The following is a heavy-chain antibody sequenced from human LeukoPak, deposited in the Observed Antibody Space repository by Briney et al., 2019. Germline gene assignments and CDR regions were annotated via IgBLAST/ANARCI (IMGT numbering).Heavy chain of an antibody. V-gene: IGHV1-2*02. CDR1: GYTFTGYY. D-gene: IGHD6-13*01. CDR2: INPNSGGT. CDR3: ARDLSSSWLNYYYYMDV. J-gene: IGHJ6*03. Sequence: GASVKVSCKASGYTFTGYYMHWVRQAPGQGLEWMGWINPNSGGTNYAQKFQGRVTITADESTSTAYMELSSLRAEDTAVYYCARDLSSSWLNYYYYMDVWGKGTTVTVSS.